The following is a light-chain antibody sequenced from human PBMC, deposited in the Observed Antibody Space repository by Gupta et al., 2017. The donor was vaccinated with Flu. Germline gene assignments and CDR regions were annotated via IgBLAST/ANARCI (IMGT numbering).Light chain of an antibody. CDR3: QQSNNFPPT. CDR1: PGISTW. V-gene: IGKV1-12*01. J-gene: IGKJ3*01. Sequence: DVQLTQSPPSVSASVGDTVTITCRASPGISTWLAWYQQKPGGAPKLLIFGGSRLETGVPSRFRGGGSGTDFTLTISSLQPEDSATYYCQQSNNFPPTFGHGTKVDIK. CDR2: GGS.